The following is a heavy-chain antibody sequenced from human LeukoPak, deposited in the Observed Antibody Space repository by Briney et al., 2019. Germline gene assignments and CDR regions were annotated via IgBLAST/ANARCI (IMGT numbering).Heavy chain of an antibody. J-gene: IGHJ4*02. CDR1: GFTFSSYA. CDR2: ISGSGGST. D-gene: IGHD5-24*01. Sequence: GGSLRLSCAAPGFTFSSYAMSWVRQAPGKGLEWVSAISGSGGSTYYADSVKGRFTISRDNSKNTLYLQMNSLRAEDTAVYYCAKDLGYNYVFDYWGQGTLVTVSS. CDR3: AKDLGYNYVFDY. V-gene: IGHV3-23*01.